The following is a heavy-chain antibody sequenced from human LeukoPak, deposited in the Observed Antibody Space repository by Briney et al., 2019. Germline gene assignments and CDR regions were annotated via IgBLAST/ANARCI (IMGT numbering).Heavy chain of an antibody. CDR2: ISISSSYI. CDR3: ARGSYGDYSVNY. V-gene: IGHV3-21*01. Sequence: NPGRSLRLSCAASGFTFSSYNMTSVRQAPGKGLEWVSCISISSSYIYYADSVKGRFTISRDNAKNSLYLQMNSLRAEDTAVYYCARGSYGDYSVNYWGQGTLVTVSS. J-gene: IGHJ4*02. CDR1: GFTFSSYN. D-gene: IGHD4-17*01.